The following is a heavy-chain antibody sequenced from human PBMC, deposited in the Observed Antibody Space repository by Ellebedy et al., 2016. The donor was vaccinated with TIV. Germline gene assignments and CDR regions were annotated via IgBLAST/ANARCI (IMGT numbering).Heavy chain of an antibody. V-gene: IGHV4-59*08. CDR3: ASDNYGGAFDI. J-gene: IGHJ4*02. D-gene: IGHD4-23*01. CDR2: IYYSGST. CDR1: GGSFSSYY. Sequence: MPSETLSLTCAVYGGSFSSYYWSWIRQPPGKGLEWIGYIYYSGSTNYNPSLKSRVTISVDTSKNQFSLKLSSVTAADTAVYYCASDNYGGAFDIWGQGTLVTVSS.